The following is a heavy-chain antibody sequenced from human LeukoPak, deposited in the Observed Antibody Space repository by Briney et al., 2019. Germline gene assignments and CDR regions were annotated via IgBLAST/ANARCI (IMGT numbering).Heavy chain of an antibody. CDR1: GYTFTSYG. CDR3: ARDHAAGWELPLNWFDP. Sequence: ASAKVSCKASGYTFTSYGINWVRQAPGQGLEWMGWISTYNGHTNYAQKFQGRVTMTTDTSTSTASMELRSLRSDDTAVYYCARDHAAGWELPLNWFDPWGQGTLVTVSS. CDR2: ISTYNGHT. J-gene: IGHJ5*02. V-gene: IGHV1-18*01. D-gene: IGHD1-26*01.